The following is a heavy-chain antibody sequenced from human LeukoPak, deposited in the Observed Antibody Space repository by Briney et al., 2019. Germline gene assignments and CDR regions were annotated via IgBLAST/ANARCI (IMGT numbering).Heavy chain of an antibody. CDR1: GGSFSGYY. D-gene: IGHD1-26*01. CDR3: ARVQAEVGPGH. J-gene: IGHJ4*02. V-gene: IGHV4-34*01. CDR2: INHSGSA. Sequence: SETLSLTCAVYGGSFSGYYWSWIRQPPGKGLGWIGEINHSGSATYNPSLKSRVTISVDTSKNQFSLNLNSVTAADTAVYYCARVQAEVGPGHWGQGTLVTVSS.